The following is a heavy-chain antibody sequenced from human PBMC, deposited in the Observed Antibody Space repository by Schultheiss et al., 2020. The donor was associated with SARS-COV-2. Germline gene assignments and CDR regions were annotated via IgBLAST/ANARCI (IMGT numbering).Heavy chain of an antibody. CDR2: TRNKANSYTT. D-gene: IGHD3-22*01. J-gene: IGHJ4*02. CDR1: GFTFSDHY. V-gene: IGHV3-72*01. CDR3: TTSYYDSSGYYYHDY. Sequence: GGSLRLSCAASGFTFSDHYMDWVRQAPGKGLEWVGRTRNKANSYTTEYAASVKGRFTISRDDSKNSLYLQMNSLKTEDTAVYYCTTSYYDSSGYYYHDYWGQGTLVTVSS.